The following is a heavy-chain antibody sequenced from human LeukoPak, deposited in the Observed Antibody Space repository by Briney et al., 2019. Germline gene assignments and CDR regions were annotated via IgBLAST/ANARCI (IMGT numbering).Heavy chain of an antibody. CDR1: GFTLSDYH. J-gene: IGHJ5*02. Sequence: GGSLRLSCAASGFTLSDYHMNWVRQAPGKGLEWLSSITTISHYIYYAGAVRGRFTISRDNANNSLYLQMNSLRGEDTAVCYCARSGGPGTYHQLRYNWFDPWGQGTLVTVSS. D-gene: IGHD3-10*01. CDR3: ARSGGPGTYHQLRYNWFDP. CDR2: ITTISHYI. V-gene: IGHV3-21*01.